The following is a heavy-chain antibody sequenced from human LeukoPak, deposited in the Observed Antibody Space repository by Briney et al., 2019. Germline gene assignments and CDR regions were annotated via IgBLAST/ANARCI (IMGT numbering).Heavy chain of an antibody. Sequence: ASVKVSCKVSGYTLTELSMHWVRQAPGKGPEWMGGFDPEDGETIYAQKFQGRVTMTEDTSTDTAYMELSSLRSEDTAVYYCATSCSGWYSIVRFYYYYGMDVWGQGTTVTASS. D-gene: IGHD6-19*01. CDR2: FDPEDGET. J-gene: IGHJ6*02. CDR1: GYTLTELS. V-gene: IGHV1-24*01. CDR3: ATSCSGWYSIVRFYYYYGMDV.